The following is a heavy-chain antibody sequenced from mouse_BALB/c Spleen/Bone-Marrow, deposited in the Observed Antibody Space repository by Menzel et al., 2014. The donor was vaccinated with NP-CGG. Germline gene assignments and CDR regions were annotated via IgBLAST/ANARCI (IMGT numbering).Heavy chain of an antibody. CDR2: IYPGNSDT. J-gene: IGHJ1*01. Sequence: EVQLQQSGTVLARPGASVKMSCKASGYTFTSYWMHWVKQRPGQGLEWIGAIYPGNSDTSYNQKFKGKAKLTAVTSTSTAYMELSSLINEDSAVYDCTKITPATGYFDVWGAGTTVTVSS. V-gene: IGHV1-5*01. CDR3: TKITPATGYFDV. D-gene: IGHD1-2*01. CDR1: GYTFTSYW.